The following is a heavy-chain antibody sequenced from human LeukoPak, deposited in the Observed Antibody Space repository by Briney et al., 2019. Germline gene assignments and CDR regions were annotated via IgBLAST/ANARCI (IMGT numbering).Heavy chain of an antibody. V-gene: IGHV4-4*02. CDR1: GGSISSSNW. Sequence: SGTLSLTCAVSGGSISSSNWWSWVRQPPGKGLEWIGEIYHSGSTNYNPSLKSRVTISVDKSKNQFSLKLSSVTAADTAVYYCARVSRDSYYYMDVWGKGTTVTVSS. CDR3: ARVSRDSYYYMDV. J-gene: IGHJ6*03. CDR2: IYHSGST. D-gene: IGHD5-24*01.